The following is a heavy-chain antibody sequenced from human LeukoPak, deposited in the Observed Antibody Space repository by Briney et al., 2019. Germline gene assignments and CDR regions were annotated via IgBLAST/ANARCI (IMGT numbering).Heavy chain of an antibody. CDR3: ANPFSTPRSNYYVDV. CDR1: GFTFSSYA. D-gene: IGHD2-2*01. Sequence: GGSLRLSCAASGFTFSSYAMSWVRQAPGKGLEWVSAISGSGGSTYYADSVKGRFTISRDNSKSTLYLQMNSLRAEDTAVYYCANPFSTPRSNYYVDVWGKGTTVTVSS. CDR2: ISGSGGST. V-gene: IGHV3-23*01. J-gene: IGHJ6*03.